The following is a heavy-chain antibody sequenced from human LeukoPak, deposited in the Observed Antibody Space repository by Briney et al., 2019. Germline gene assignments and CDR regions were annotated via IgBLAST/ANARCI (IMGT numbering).Heavy chain of an antibody. CDR3: AGSRYDSSAAI. D-gene: IGHD3-22*01. V-gene: IGHV4-31*03. CDR2: IYYSGST. J-gene: IGHJ3*02. Sequence: TSETLSLTCTVSGGSISSGGYYWSWIRQHPGKGLEWIGYIYYSGSTYYNPSLKSRVTISVDTSKNQFSLKLSSVTAADTAVYYCAGSRYDSSAAIWGQGTMVTVSS. CDR1: GGSISSGGYY.